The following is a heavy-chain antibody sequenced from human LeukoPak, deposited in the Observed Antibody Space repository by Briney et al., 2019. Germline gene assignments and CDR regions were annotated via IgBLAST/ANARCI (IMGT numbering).Heavy chain of an antibody. CDR1: GFTFSGYA. J-gene: IGHJ4*02. CDR2: ISSNGGST. CDR3: ARGGILRYFDWLFPKPYYFDY. D-gene: IGHD3-9*01. V-gene: IGHV3-64*04. Sequence: GGSLRLSCSASGFTFSGYAMHWVRQAPGKGLEYVSAISSNGGSTYYADSVKGRFTISRDNSKNTLYLQMNSLRAEDTAVYYCARGGILRYFDWLFPKPYYFDYWGQGTLVTVSS.